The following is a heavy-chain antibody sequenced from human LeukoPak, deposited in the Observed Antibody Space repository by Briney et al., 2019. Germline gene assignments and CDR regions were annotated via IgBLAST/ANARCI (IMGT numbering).Heavy chain of an antibody. CDR2: MNPNSGNT. Sequence: ASVKVSCKASAYTFTNNDNNRVRLATGQGLEWMGWMNPNSGNTGYAQKFQGRVTMTRNTSISTAYMDLSSLISDDTAVYYCARVPPESSGSDYWGQGTLVTVSS. D-gene: IGHD6-25*01. V-gene: IGHV1-8*01. J-gene: IGHJ4*02. CDR1: AYTFTNND. CDR3: ARVPPESSGSDY.